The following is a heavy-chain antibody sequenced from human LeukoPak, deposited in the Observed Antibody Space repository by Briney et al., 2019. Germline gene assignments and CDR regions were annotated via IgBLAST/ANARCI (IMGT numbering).Heavy chain of an antibody. CDR1: GFTFSSYT. V-gene: IGHV3-21*01. J-gene: IGHJ4*02. Sequence: GGSLRLSCAASGFTFSSYTMNWVRQAPGKGLEWVSSISSRSSYIYYADSVKGRFTISRDNAKNSLYLQMNSLRAEDTAVYYCARDLAPYCSGGRCSTFDSWGQGTLVTVSS. CDR2: ISSRSSYI. CDR3: ARDLAPYCSGGRCSTFDS. D-gene: IGHD2-15*01.